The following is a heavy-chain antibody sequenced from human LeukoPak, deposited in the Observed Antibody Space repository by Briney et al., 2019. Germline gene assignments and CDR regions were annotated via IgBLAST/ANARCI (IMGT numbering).Heavy chain of an antibody. J-gene: IGHJ4*02. D-gene: IGHD3-22*01. V-gene: IGHV3-30-3*02. CDR1: GFTFSYYA. Sequence: PGTSLRLSCAASGFTFSYYAIHWVRQAPGKGLEWVAVISYDGSNKYYADSVKGRFTISRDNSKNTLYLQMNSLRAEDTAVYYCASNRGIYYDSSPFDYWGQGTLVTVSS. CDR2: ISYDGSNK. CDR3: ASNRGIYYDSSPFDY.